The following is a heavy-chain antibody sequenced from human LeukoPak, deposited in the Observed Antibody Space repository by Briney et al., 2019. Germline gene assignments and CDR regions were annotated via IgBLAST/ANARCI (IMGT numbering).Heavy chain of an antibody. Sequence: GGSLRLSCAASGFAFSSYEMNWVRQAPGKGLEWVSSISTSSSYIYYADSMKGRFTISRDNAKNSLYLQMNSLRAEDTAVYYCARDRGSYCFDYWGQGTLVTVSS. CDR2: ISTSSSYI. CDR1: GFAFSSYE. J-gene: IGHJ4*02. V-gene: IGHV3-21*01. D-gene: IGHD3-10*01. CDR3: ARDRGSYCFDY.